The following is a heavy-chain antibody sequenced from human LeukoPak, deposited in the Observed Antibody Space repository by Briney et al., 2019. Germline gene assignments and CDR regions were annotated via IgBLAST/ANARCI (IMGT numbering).Heavy chain of an antibody. Sequence: QPGGSLRLSCAASGFTFSSYGMHWVRQAPGKGLEWVAFIRYDGSNKYYADSVKGRFTISRENSKNTLYLQMNSLRVEDTAVYYCAKGRRYNILTGHYVSEVDPWGQGTLVTVSS. CDR1: GFTFSSYG. V-gene: IGHV3-30*02. CDR2: IRYDGSNK. D-gene: IGHD3-9*01. CDR3: AKGRRYNILTGHYVSEVDP. J-gene: IGHJ5*02.